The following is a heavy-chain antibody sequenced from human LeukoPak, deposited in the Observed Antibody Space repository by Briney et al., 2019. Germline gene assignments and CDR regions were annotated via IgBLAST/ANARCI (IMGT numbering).Heavy chain of an antibody. J-gene: IGHJ4*02. D-gene: IGHD5-18*01. CDR1: GGTFSSYA. Sequence: ASVKVSCKASGGTFSSYAISWVRQAPGQGLEWMGGIIPIFGTANYAQKFQGRVTITADKSTSTAYMELSSLRPEDTAVYYCAMGIQLWLRFDYWGQGTLVTVSS. CDR2: IIPIFGTA. V-gene: IGHV1-69*06. CDR3: AMGIQLWLRFDY.